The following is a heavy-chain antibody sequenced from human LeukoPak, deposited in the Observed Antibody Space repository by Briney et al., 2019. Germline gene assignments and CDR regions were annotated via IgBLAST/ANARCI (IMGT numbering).Heavy chain of an antibody. D-gene: IGHD6-19*01. Sequence: GGSLRLSCAASGFTLSSYWMHWVRQAPGKGLVWVSRINTDGSSTDYADSVKGRFTISRDNAKNTLYLQMNSLRAEDTAVYYCARDLFIAVAGMPQFGGLFGYWGQGTLVTVSS. J-gene: IGHJ4*02. V-gene: IGHV3-74*01. CDR1: GFTLSSYW. CDR2: INTDGSST. CDR3: ARDLFIAVAGMPQFGGLFGY.